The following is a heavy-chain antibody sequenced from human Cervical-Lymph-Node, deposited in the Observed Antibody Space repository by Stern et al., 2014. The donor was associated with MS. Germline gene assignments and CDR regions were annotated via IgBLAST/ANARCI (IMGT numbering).Heavy chain of an antibody. CDR1: GFTFSSYA. Sequence: QVQLVESGGGVVQPGRTLRLSCAASGFTFSSYAMHWVRQAPGKGLEWVALIWFDGNNKFYADSMKGRFTISRDNSKNTLYLQMNILRAEDTAVYYCARGDHYGSGRPDVSWGQGALAPVS. CDR2: IWFDGNNK. CDR3: ARGDHYGSGRPDVS. D-gene: IGHD3-10*01. J-gene: IGHJ5*02. V-gene: IGHV3-33*01.